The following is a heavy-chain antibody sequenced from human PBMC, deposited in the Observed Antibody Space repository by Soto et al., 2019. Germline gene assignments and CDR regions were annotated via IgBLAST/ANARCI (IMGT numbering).Heavy chain of an antibody. CDR1: GFTFSSYW. Sequence: GGSLRLSCAASGFTFSSYWMHWVRQAPGKGLVWVSRINSDGSGTRYADSVKGRFTISRDNAKNTLYLQMNSLRAEDTAVYYCARDSSSWYYYYWGQGTLVTVSS. CDR3: ARDSSSWYYYY. J-gene: IGHJ4*02. D-gene: IGHD6-13*01. CDR2: INSDGSGT. V-gene: IGHV3-74*01.